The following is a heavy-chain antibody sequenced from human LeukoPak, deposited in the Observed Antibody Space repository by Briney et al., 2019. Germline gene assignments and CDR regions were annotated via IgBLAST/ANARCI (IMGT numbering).Heavy chain of an antibody. CDR3: ARIGLDPHTAMVTPLDH. D-gene: IGHD5-18*01. CDR2: ISGSGGST. Sequence: GGSLRLSCAASGFTFSSYAMSWVRQAPGKGLQWVSGISGSGGSTYYADSVKGRFTISRDSSKNTLYLQMNSLRAEDTAVYYCARIGLDPHTAMVTPLDHWGQGTLVTVSS. V-gene: IGHV3-23*01. J-gene: IGHJ4*02. CDR1: GFTFSSYA.